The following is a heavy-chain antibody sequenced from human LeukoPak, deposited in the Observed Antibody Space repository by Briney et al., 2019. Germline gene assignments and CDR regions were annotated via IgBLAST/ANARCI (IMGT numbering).Heavy chain of an antibody. D-gene: IGHD2-15*01. CDR2: INGGGAST. Sequence: GGSLRLSCAASGFTLNTHAMSWVRQAPGKGLEWVSGINGGGASTYYSDSVRGRFTISSDNTKNLLHLQMSSRSAEDTAVYCGGKDQGYYYLGYGLRGPLATVS. CDR3: GKDQGYYYLGY. J-gene: IGHJ4*02. V-gene: IGHV3-23*01. CDR1: GFTLNTHA.